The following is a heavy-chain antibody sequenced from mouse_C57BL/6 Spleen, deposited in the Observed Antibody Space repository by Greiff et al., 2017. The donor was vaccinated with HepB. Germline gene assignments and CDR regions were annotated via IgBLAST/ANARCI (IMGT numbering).Heavy chain of an antibody. J-gene: IGHJ2*01. CDR1: GFTFSDAW. CDR2: IRNKANNHAT. CDR3: TLRQLRPRYFDY. Sequence: EVKLMESGGGLVQPGGSMKLSCAASGFTFSDAWMDWVRQSPEKGLEWVAEIRNKANNHATYYAESVKGRFTISRDDSKSSVYLQMNSLRAEDTGIYYCTLRQLRPRYFDYWGQGTTLTVSS. D-gene: IGHD3-2*02. V-gene: IGHV6-6*01.